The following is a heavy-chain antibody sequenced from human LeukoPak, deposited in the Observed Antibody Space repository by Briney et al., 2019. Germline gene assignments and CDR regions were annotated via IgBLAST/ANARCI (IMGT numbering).Heavy chain of an antibody. Sequence: PGGSLRLSCAASGFTFSSYGMHWVRQAPGKGLEWVAFIRYDGSNKYYADSVKGRFTISRDNSKNTLYLQMNSLRAEDTAVYYCARGDYGDFLPVSFDYWGQGTLVTVSS. CDR2: IRYDGSNK. CDR3: ARGDYGDFLPVSFDY. CDR1: GFTFSSYG. D-gene: IGHD4-17*01. J-gene: IGHJ4*02. V-gene: IGHV3-30*02.